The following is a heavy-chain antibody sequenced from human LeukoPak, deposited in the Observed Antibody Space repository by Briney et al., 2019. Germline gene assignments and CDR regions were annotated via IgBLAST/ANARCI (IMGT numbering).Heavy chain of an antibody. J-gene: IGHJ4*02. CDR2: IKGDGSI. D-gene: IGHD5-24*01. CDR3: ARARDGYNYLYFDY. V-gene: IGHV3-74*01. CDR1: GFTFSSYW. Sequence: PGGSLRLSCVASGFTFSSYWMHWVRQAPGKGLVWVSRIKGDGSISYADSVKGRFTISRDNAKNTLYLQMNGLRAEDTAVYYCARARDGYNYLYFDYWGQGSLVTVSS.